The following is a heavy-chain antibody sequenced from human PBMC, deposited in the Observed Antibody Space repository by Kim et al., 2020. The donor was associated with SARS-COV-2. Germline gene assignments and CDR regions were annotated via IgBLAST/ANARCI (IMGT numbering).Heavy chain of an antibody. Sequence: GESLKISCKGSGYTFPNYWIAWVRQMPGKGLERMGIIYPGDSDTRYSPPFQGQVTISADKSISTAYLQWSSLQASDTAMYYCARGGYSGSYYYFDYWGQGTLVTVSS. CDR1: GYTFPNYW. CDR2: IYPGDSDT. D-gene: IGHD3-10*01. J-gene: IGHJ4*01. V-gene: IGHV5-51*01. CDR3: ARGGYSGSYYYFDY.